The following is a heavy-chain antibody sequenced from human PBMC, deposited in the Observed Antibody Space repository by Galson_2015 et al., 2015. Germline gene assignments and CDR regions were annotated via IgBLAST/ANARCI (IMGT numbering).Heavy chain of an antibody. CDR3: AKDSYSSSSEFDY. Sequence: SLRLSCAASGFTFDDYAMHWVRQAPGKGLEWVSLISWDGGSTYYADSVKGRFTISRDNSKNSLYLQMNSLRAEDTALYYCAKDSYSSSSEFDYWGQGTLVTVSS. D-gene: IGHD6-6*01. J-gene: IGHJ4*02. V-gene: IGHV3-43D*04. CDR1: GFTFDDYA. CDR2: ISWDGGST.